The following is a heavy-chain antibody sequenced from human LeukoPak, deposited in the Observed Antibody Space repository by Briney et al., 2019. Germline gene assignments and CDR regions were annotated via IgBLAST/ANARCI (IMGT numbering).Heavy chain of an antibody. CDR1: GYTFTSYD. CDR3: ATLWFGEADAFDI. D-gene: IGHD3-10*01. CDR2: MNPNSGNT. V-gene: IGHV1-8*01. Sequence: ASVKVSCKASGYTFTSYDINWVRQATGQGLEWMGWMNPNSGNTGYAQKFQGRVTMTRNTSISTAYMELSSLRSEDTAVYYCATLWFGEADAFDIWGQGTMVTVSS. J-gene: IGHJ3*02.